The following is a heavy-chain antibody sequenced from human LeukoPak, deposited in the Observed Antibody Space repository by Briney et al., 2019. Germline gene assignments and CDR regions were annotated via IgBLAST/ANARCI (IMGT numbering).Heavy chain of an antibody. CDR2: IKEDGSET. V-gene: IGHV3-7*01. D-gene: IGHD5-24*01. CDR3: ARMQMDTGYRPFDI. J-gene: IGHJ3*02. Sequence: PGGALRISCAAPGFTFCTPRVNRGPPGPGKGLEGGAKIKEDGSETSYVDSVKGRLTISRDNAKNSLHLQMNSLRAEDTGLYYCARMQMDTGYRPFDIWGQGTMVTVSS. CDR1: GFTFCTPR.